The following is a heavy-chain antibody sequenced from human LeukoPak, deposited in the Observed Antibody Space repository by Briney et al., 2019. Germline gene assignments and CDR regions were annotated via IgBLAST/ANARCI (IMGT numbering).Heavy chain of an antibody. CDR2: INPNSGGT. Sequence: ASVKVSCKASGYTFTGYYMHWVRQAPGQGLEWMGWINPNSGGTNYAQKFQGRVTMTRDTSISTAYMELSRLRSDDTAMYYCARDGHRRYYYGSSGREDVFDIWGQGTMVTVSS. D-gene: IGHD3-22*01. J-gene: IGHJ3*02. CDR1: GYTFTGYY. CDR3: ARDGHRRYYYGSSGREDVFDI. V-gene: IGHV1-2*02.